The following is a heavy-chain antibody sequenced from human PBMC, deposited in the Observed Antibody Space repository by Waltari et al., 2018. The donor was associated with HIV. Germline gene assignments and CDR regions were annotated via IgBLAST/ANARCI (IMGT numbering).Heavy chain of an antibody. D-gene: IGHD3-22*01. CDR2: INPNRGGT. CDR1: GYTFTGYY. CDR3: ARVPYYYDTSAYPDY. Sequence: QVQLVQSGAEVKKPGASVKVSCKASGYTFTGYYMHWVRQAPGQGLEWMGWINPNRGGTNYAQKFQGRVTMTRDTSITTAYMEVNRLRSDDTAVYYCARVPYYYDTSAYPDYWGQGTLVTVSS. V-gene: IGHV1-2*02. J-gene: IGHJ4*02.